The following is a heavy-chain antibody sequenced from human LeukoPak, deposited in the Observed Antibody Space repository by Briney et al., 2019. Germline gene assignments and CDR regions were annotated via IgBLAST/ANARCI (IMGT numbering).Heavy chain of an antibody. Sequence: SETLSLTCTVSGGSISSYYWDWIRQPPGKGLEWIGSIYHSGSTYYNPSLKSRVTISVDTSKNQFSLKLSSVTAADTAVYYCAKRYCSSTTCYDDRGAFDYWGQGTLVTVSS. CDR1: GGSISSYY. V-gene: IGHV4-38-2*02. CDR3: AKRYCSSTTCYDDRGAFDY. CDR2: IYHSGST. J-gene: IGHJ4*02. D-gene: IGHD2-2*01.